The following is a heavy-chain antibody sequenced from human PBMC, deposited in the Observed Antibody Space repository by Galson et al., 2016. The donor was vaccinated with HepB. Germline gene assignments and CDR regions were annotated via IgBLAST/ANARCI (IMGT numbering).Heavy chain of an antibody. CDR2: VYRSGTT. CDR3: ARGQEGQDGYDY. CDR1: GASISNRNW. D-gene: IGHD6-13*01. Sequence: SLTCAVSGASISNRNWWSWVRQPPGQGREWIGEVYRSGTTNYTPSLGRRVSMSVDKSKNQFSLKLTSVNAADTAVYYWARGQEGQDGYDYWGQGTLVTVSS. V-gene: IGHV4-4*02. J-gene: IGHJ4*02.